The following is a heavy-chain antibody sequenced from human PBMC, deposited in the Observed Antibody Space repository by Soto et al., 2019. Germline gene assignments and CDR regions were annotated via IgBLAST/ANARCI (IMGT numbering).Heavy chain of an antibody. CDR2: IYYSGST. D-gene: IGHD2-2*01. Sequence: QVQLQESSPRLVKPSETLSLTCIVSGGSISNYYWSWIRQPPGKGLEWIGYIYYSGSTNYNPSLQSRVTISVDTSKNQFSLKLSSVTAADTAVYYCARAVLPATAPFDYWGQGTLVTVSS. J-gene: IGHJ4*02. CDR3: ARAVLPATAPFDY. V-gene: IGHV4-59*01. CDR1: GGSISNYY.